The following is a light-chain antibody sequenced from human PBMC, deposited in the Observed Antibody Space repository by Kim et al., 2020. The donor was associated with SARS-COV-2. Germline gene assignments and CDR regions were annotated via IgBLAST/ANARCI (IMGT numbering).Light chain of an antibody. Sequence: TLSASVGDRVNITCRASQSISSWLAWYQQKPGKAPKLLIYKASSLESGVPSRFSSSGSGTEFTLTISSLQPDDFATYYCQQYNSYSFGQGTKLEI. CDR2: KAS. CDR3: QQYNSYS. J-gene: IGKJ2*01. V-gene: IGKV1-5*03. CDR1: QSISSW.